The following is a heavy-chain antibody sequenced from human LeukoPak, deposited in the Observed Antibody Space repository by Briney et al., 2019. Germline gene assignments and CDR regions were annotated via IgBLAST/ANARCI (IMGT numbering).Heavy chain of an antibody. CDR1: VFTFSSYA. J-gene: IGHJ4*02. CDR3: TARYYCYDGSVYYHVRDLFDY. CDR2: TSYNGNNK. D-gene: IGHD3-22*01. V-gene: IGHV3-30*04. Sequence: GGSLRLSCVAPVFTFSSYAMHWVRQAPGKGLEWVAGTSYNGNNKFYADSVKGRFSISRDNSKNTLYLQMDSLRAEDTAVYYCTARYYCYDGSVYYHVRDLFDYWGQGALVTVSS.